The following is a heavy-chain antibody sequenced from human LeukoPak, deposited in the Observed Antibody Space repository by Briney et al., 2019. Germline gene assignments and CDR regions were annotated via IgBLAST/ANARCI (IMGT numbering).Heavy chain of an antibody. CDR3: ARGPGTTVKPIDY. CDR1: GYILASYG. V-gene: IGHV1-18*01. D-gene: IGHD1-1*01. CDR2: ISAYNGNT. J-gene: IGHJ4*02. Sequence: ASVKVSCKASGYILASYGISWVRQAPGQGLEWMGWISAYNGNTKYAQKVQGRVTMTTDTSTSTAYMELRSLRPDDTAVYYCARGPGTTVKPIDYWGQGTLVTVSS.